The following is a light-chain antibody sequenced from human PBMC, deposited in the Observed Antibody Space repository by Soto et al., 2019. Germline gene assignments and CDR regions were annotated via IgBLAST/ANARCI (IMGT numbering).Light chain of an antibody. J-gene: IGKJ2*01. Sequence: EFVLTQSPGTLSLSPGERATLSCRASESLRSTYIAWYQQKSGQAPRLLIYGGSSRATGIPDRFSGSGSGTDFTLSISGLEPLDSEIYYCHCQQYCVSPLYTFGQGTKLEIK. CDR1: ESLRSTY. CDR2: GGS. V-gene: IGKV3-20*01. CDR3: QQYCVSPLYT.